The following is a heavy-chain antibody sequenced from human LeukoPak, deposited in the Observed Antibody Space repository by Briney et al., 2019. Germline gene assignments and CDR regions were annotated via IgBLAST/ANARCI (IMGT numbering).Heavy chain of an antibody. CDR3: ARSRGVVAALSHAFDI. D-gene: IGHD2-15*01. V-gene: IGHV4-59*01. CDR1: GGSISSYY. J-gene: IGHJ3*02. Sequence: SETLSLTCTVSGGSISSYYWSWIRQPPGKGLEWIGYIYYSGSTNYNPSLKSRVTISVDTSKNQFSLKLSSVTAADTAVSYCARSRGVVAALSHAFDIWGQGTMVTVSS. CDR2: IYYSGST.